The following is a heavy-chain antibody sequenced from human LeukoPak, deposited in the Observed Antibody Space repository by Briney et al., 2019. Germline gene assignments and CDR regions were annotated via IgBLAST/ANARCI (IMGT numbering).Heavy chain of an antibody. CDR2: IYYSGST. D-gene: IGHD6-6*01. Sequence: SETLSLTCTVSGDSISSSGYYWGWIRQPPGKGLEWIGSIYYSGSTYYNPSLKSRVTISVDTSKNQFSLKLSSVTAADTAVYYCARGRSIAVGGYRGRGTLFTVSS. CDR1: GDSISSSGYY. CDR3: ARGRSIAVGGY. V-gene: IGHV4-39*01. J-gene: IGHJ4*02.